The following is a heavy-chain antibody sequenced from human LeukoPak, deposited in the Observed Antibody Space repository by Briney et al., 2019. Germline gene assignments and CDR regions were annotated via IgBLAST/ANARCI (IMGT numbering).Heavy chain of an antibody. Sequence: GASVKVSCKASGYTFTSYAMHWVRQAPGQRLEWMGWINAGNGNTKYSQEFQGRVTITRDTSASTAYMELSSLRSEDTAVYYCARYKIAAADYYYGMDVWGQGTTVTVSS. J-gene: IGHJ6*02. CDR2: INAGNGNT. V-gene: IGHV1-3*01. D-gene: IGHD6-13*01. CDR3: ARYKIAAADYYYGMDV. CDR1: GYTFTSYA.